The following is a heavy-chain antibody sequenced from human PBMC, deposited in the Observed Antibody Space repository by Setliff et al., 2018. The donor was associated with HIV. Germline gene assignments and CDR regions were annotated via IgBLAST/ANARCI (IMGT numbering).Heavy chain of an antibody. CDR1: GFTFSSYW. CDR2: INSDGSGT. D-gene: IGHD5-12*01. CDR3: ARGHSGYKNGMDV. Sequence: GGSLRLSCAASGFTFSSYWMHWVRQAPGKGLVWVSRINSDGSGTSYADSVKGRFTISRDNAKNSLYLQMNSLRAEDMAVYYCARGHSGYKNGMDVWGQGTTVTVSS. J-gene: IGHJ6*02. V-gene: IGHV3-74*01.